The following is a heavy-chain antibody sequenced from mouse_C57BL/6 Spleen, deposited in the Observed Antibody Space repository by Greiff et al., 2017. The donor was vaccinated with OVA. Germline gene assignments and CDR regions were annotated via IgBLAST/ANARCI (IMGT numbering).Heavy chain of an antibody. J-gene: IGHJ3*01. CDR3: TTLLSGGFAY. CDR1: GFNIKDDY. CDR2: IDPENGDT. V-gene: IGHV14-4*01. D-gene: IGHD1-1*01. Sequence: VHVKQSGAELVRPGASVKLSCTASGFNIKDDYMHWVKQRPEQGLEWIGWIDPENGDTEYASKFQGKATITADTSSNTAYLQLSSLTSEDTAVYYCTTLLSGGFAYWGQGTLVTVSA.